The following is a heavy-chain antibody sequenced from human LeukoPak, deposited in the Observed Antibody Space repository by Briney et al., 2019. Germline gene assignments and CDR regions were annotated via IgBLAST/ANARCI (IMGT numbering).Heavy chain of an antibody. CDR1: GYTFTSYY. J-gene: IGHJ3*02. CDR3: AGHTIRIAAVDDAFDI. Sequence: GASVKVSCTASGYTFTSYYMHWVRQAPGQGLEWVGIINPSGGSTSYAQKFQGRVTMTRDTSTSTVYMELSSLRSEDTAVYYCAGHTIRIAAVDDAFDIWGQGTMVTVSS. CDR2: INPSGGST. V-gene: IGHV1-46*01. D-gene: IGHD6-13*01.